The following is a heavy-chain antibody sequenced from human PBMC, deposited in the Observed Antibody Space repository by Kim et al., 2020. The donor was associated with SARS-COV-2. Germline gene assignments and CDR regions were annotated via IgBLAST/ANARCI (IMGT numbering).Heavy chain of an antibody. D-gene: IGHD3-22*01. CDR1: GFTVSSNY. V-gene: IGHV3-66*01. J-gene: IGHJ3*02. CDR3: ARDSSGDTYYYDSSGYEQYAFDI. Sequence: GGSLRLSCAASGFTVSSNYMSWVRQAPGKGLEWVSVIYSGGSTYYADSVKGRFTISRDNSKNTLYLQMNSLRAEDTAVYYCARDSSGDTYYYDSSGYEQYAFDIWGQGTMVTVSS. CDR2: IYSGGST.